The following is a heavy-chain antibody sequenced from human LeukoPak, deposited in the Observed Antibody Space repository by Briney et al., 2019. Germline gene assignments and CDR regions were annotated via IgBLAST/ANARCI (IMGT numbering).Heavy chain of an antibody. CDR3: ARTVGTHRFDY. Sequence: SETLSLTCSVSGGSISSSDYYWGWIRQPPGERLEWLGTIYYNGSTYYNPSLQSRVIISVDTSKNQFSLKLTSVTAPDTAVYYCARTVGTHRFDYWGQGILVTVSS. V-gene: IGHV4-39*01. CDR1: GGSISSSDYY. D-gene: IGHD4-23*01. J-gene: IGHJ4*02. CDR2: IYYNGST.